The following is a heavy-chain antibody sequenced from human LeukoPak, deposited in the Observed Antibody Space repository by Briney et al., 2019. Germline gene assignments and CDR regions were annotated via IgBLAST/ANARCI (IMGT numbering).Heavy chain of an antibody. D-gene: IGHD6-19*01. J-gene: IGHJ4*02. CDR1: GFTFSSYW. Sequence: GGSLRLSCAASGFTFSSYWMSWVRQAPVKGLEWVANIKQDGSEKYHVDSVKGRFTISRDNAENSLYLQMNSLRGEDTAVYFCARAGYSSGWDYWGQGTLVTVSS. CDR3: ARAGYSSGWDY. V-gene: IGHV3-7*01. CDR2: IKQDGSEK.